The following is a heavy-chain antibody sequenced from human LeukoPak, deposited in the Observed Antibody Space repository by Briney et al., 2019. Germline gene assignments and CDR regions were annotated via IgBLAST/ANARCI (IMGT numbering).Heavy chain of an antibody. J-gene: IGHJ4*02. D-gene: IGHD3-22*01. CDR2: INHSGST. V-gene: IGHV4-34*01. CDR3: ARGPPRYYYDSSGYHGEYYSDY. Sequence: ETLSLTCAVYGGSFSGYYWSWIRQPPGKGLEWMGGINHSGSTNYNPSLKGRVTLSVATSENQFSMKLSSVTAAGTAVYYCARGPPRYYYDSSGYHGEYYSDYWGQGTLVTVSS. CDR1: GGSFSGYY.